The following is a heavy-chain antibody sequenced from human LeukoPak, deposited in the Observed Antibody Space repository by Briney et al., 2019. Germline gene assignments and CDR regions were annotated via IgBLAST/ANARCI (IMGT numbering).Heavy chain of an antibody. D-gene: IGHD4-17*01. CDR3: AKEVSAYGGFDY. V-gene: IGHV3-30*18. Sequence: GGSLRLSCAASGFTFRTSGMHWVRQAPGKGLEWVAVISTEGTYKHYAGSVTGRFTISRDNSKNILYLQLNSLRAEDTAVYYCAKEVSAYGGFDYWGQGTLVTVSS. CDR1: GFTFRTSG. J-gene: IGHJ4*02. CDR2: ISTEGTYK.